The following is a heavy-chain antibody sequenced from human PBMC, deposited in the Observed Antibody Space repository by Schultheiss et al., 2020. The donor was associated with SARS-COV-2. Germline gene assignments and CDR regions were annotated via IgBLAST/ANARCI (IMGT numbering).Heavy chain of an antibody. CDR2: INPSGGST. CDR3: ARDSRITGTRLFDL. Sequence: KISCKASGGTFSSYAISWVRQAPGQGLEWMGIINPSGGSTSYAQKFQGRVTITADEPTTTVYMELSRLRSDDTAVYYCARDSRITGTRLFDLWGQGTLVTVSS. V-gene: IGHV1-69*11. D-gene: IGHD1-7*01. J-gene: IGHJ4*02. CDR1: GGTFSSYA.